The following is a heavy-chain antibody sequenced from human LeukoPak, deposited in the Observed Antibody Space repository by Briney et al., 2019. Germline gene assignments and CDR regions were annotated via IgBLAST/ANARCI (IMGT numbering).Heavy chain of an antibody. CDR2: ISSSSSYI. D-gene: IGHD3-3*01. CDR1: GFTFSSYS. V-gene: IGHV3-21*01. Sequence: GRSLRLSCAASGFTFSSYSMNWVRQAPGKGLEWVSSISSSSSYIYYADSVKGRFTISRDNAKNSLYLQMNSLRAEDTAVYYCARDGPSDFWSGYYESNWFDPWGQGTLVTVSS. CDR3: ARDGPSDFWSGYYESNWFDP. J-gene: IGHJ5*02.